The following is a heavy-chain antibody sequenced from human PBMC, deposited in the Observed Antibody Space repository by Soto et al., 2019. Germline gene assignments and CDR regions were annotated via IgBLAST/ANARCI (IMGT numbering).Heavy chain of an antibody. J-gene: IGHJ4*02. CDR3: TRDWEITVSTWSFGGF. D-gene: IGHD3-10*01. Sequence: QVQLVQSGAEVKKPGSSVKVSCKASGGTFSLYTINWVRQAPGQGLEWMGRIIPFHGVTNYAQKFQARVTITADKSTSTAYMELSGLRFEDTAMYYCTRDWEITVSTWSFGGFWGRGTLVTVSS. CDR2: IIPFHGVT. V-gene: IGHV1-69*08. CDR1: GGTFSLYT.